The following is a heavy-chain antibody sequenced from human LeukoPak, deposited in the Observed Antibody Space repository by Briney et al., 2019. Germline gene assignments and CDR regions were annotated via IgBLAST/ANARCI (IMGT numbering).Heavy chain of an antibody. CDR1: GGSISSGSYY. Sequence: SLTLSLTCTVSGGSISSGSYYWSWIRQPAGKGLEWIGRIYTSGSTNYNPSLKSRVTISVDTSKNQFSLKLSSVTAADTAVYYCARAPYYDILTGQYYYYGMDVWGQGTTVTVSS. V-gene: IGHV4-61*02. J-gene: IGHJ6*02. CDR2: IYTSGST. CDR3: ARAPYYDILTGQYYYYGMDV. D-gene: IGHD3-9*01.